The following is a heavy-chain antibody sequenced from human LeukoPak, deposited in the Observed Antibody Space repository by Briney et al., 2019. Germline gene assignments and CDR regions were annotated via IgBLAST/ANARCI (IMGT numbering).Heavy chain of an antibody. J-gene: IGHJ6*02. Sequence: ASVKVSCKASGGTFSSYAISWVRQAPGQGLEWMGGIIPIFGTANYAQKFQGRVTIATDESTSTAYMELSRLRSDDTAVYYCARAGSGWSTGIYPPLYGMDVWGQGTTVTVSS. D-gene: IGHD6-19*01. CDR2: IIPIFGTA. CDR1: GGTFSSYA. CDR3: ARAGSGWSTGIYPPLYGMDV. V-gene: IGHV1-69*05.